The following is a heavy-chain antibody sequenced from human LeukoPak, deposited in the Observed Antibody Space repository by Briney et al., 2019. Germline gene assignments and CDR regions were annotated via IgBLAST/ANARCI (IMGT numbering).Heavy chain of an antibody. CDR3: AKGVYAFDI. J-gene: IGHJ3*02. CDR2: ISYDGSNK. Sequence: GRSLRLSCAASGFTFSSYGMHWVRQAPGKGLEWVAVISYDGSNKYYADSVKGRFTISGDNSKNTLYLQMNSLRAEDTAVYYCAKGVYAFDIWGQGTMVTVSS. CDR1: GFTFSSYG. V-gene: IGHV3-30*18.